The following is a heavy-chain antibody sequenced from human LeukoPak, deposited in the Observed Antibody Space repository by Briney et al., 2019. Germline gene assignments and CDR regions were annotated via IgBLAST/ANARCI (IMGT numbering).Heavy chain of an antibody. D-gene: IGHD2-2*01. CDR3: AKEPSKFPTSGYFDY. CDR2: ISGSGGST. J-gene: IGHJ4*02. V-gene: IGHV3-23*01. CDR1: GFTFSSYA. Sequence: GGSLRLSCAASGFTFSSYAMSWVRQAPGKGLEWVSAISGSGGSTYYADSVKGRFTISRDNSKNTLYLQINSLIAEDTALYYCAKEPSKFPTSGYFDYWGQGTLVTVSS.